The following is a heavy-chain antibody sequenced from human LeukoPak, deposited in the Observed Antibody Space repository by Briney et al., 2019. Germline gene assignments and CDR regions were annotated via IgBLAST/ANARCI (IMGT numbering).Heavy chain of an antibody. CDR3: ARGGTGYCSSTSCSYYYYYGMDV. CDR2: IYYSGST. V-gene: IGHV4-31*03. D-gene: IGHD2-2*01. J-gene: IGHJ6*02. CDR1: GGSISSGGYY. Sequence: PSETLSLTCTVSGGSISSGGYYWSWIRQHPGKGLEWIGYIYYSGSTHYNPSLKSRVTISVDRSKNQFSLKLSSVTAADTAVYYCARGGTGYCSSTSCSYYYYYGMDVWGQGTTVTVSS.